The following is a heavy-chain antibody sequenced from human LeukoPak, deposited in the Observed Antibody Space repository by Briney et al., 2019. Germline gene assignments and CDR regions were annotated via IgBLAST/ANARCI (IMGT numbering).Heavy chain of an antibody. CDR1: GGSFSGYY. CDR2: IHHSGST. J-gene: IGHJ4*02. V-gene: IGHV4-34*01. CDR3: ARVEDCGGDCFVRNFFDY. Sequence: PSETLSLTCAVYGGSFSGYYWSWIRQPPGKGLEWIGEIHHSGSTNYNPSLKSRVTISVDTSKNQFSLKLSSVTAADTAVYYCARVEDCGGDCFVRNFFDYWGQGTLVTVSS. D-gene: IGHD2-21*02.